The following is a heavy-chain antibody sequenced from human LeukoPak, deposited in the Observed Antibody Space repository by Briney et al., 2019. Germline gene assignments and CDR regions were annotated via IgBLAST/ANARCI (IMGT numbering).Heavy chain of an antibody. CDR2: MYSGGYR. D-gene: IGHD2-8*01. J-gene: IGHJ3*02. Sequence: GGSLRLSCTASGFTDASNHMRWVRQAPGKGLEWVAVMYSGGYRSYSNSVKGRFTVSRDTPKNTWYLQMNSLRGDDTAVYYCVRDIGVFDIWGQGTKDTVSS. CDR3: VRDIGVFDI. V-gene: IGHV3-66*01. CDR1: GFTDASNH.